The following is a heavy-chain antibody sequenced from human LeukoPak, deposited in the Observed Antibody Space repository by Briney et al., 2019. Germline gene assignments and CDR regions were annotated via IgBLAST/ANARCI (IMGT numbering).Heavy chain of an antibody. Sequence: PSETLSLTCTVSGGSISSSSYYWGWLRQPPGKGLEWIGSIYYSGSTYYNPSLKSRVTISVDTSKSKFSLKLNSVTAADTAVYYCARPAYRGSYYDAFDIWGQGTMVTVSS. CDR3: ARPAYRGSYYDAFDI. CDR1: GGSISSSSYY. CDR2: IYYSGST. J-gene: IGHJ3*02. V-gene: IGHV4-39*01. D-gene: IGHD1-26*01.